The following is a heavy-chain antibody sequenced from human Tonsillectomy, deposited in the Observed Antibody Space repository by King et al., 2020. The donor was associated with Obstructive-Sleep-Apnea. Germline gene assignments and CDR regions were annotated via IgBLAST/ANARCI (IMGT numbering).Heavy chain of an antibody. V-gene: IGHV5-51*01. J-gene: IGHJ6*02. CDR3: ARGPDYYYGMDV. Sequence: VQLVQSGAEVKKPGEALKISCKGSGYSFTSYWSGWVRQMPGKGLEWVGRIYTGDAVTRYSLSFQGQVTTSADKSISTAYLQWSSLKASDTARYYCARGPDYYYGMDVWGQGTTVTVSS. CDR2: IYTGDAVT. CDR1: GYSFTSYW.